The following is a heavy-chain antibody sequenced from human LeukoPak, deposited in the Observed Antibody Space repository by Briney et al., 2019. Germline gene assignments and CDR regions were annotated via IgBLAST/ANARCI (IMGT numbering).Heavy chain of an antibody. CDR3: ARRDGWFDP. CDR1: GGSISSYY. V-gene: IGHV4-59*08. J-gene: IGHJ5*02. Sequence: SETLSLTCSVFGGSISSYYWSWIRQPPGNGLEWIGYLYNSGSTKYNPSLKSRITISVDTSKNQFSLKLSSVTAADTAVYYCARRDGWFDPWGQGTLVTVSS. D-gene: IGHD5-24*01. CDR2: LYNSGST.